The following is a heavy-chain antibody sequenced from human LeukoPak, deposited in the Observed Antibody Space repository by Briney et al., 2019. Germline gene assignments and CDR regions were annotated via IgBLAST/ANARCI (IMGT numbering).Heavy chain of an antibody. J-gene: IGHJ4*02. CDR3: TKNVMVKRYIDY. CDR2: SSGSGRTI. D-gene: IGHD5-18*01. V-gene: IGHV3-23*01. CDR1: GFILSNHA. Sequence: QPGGSMRLSCAASGFILSNHAMSWVRQAPGKGLQWIAVSSGSGRTIEYEDSVKGRFTISRDNSKNTLSLQMNSLRVEDTAIYCCTKNVMVKRYIDYWGQGTVVTVSS.